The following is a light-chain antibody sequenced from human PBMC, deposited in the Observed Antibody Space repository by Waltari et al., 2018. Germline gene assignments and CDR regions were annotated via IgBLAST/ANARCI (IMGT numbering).Light chain of an antibody. CDR1: RSISIN. CDR3: QQFNDWPRT. CDR2: GGS. V-gene: IGKV3-15*01. Sequence: EVVMTQSPATLSVSPGGRATLSCRASRSISINLVWYQQRPGQAPRLLIYGGSTRATDIPARFSGSGSGTEFTLTISSLQSEDAAVYYCQQFNDWPRTFGQGTKVEVK. J-gene: IGKJ1*01.